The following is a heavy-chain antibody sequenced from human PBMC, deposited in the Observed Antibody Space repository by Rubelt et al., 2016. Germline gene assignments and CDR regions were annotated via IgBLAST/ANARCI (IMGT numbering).Heavy chain of an antibody. CDR2: IDTDGTS. D-gene: IGHD6-6*01. V-gene: IGHV3-66*01. CDR3: TREVSPSITARPAIFGY. CDR1: GFTVSTNY. J-gene: IGHJ4*02. Sequence: LDSGGGWVQPGRSLRLSCEASGFTVSTNYMSWVRQAPGKGLEWVSVIDTDGTSYYADSVKGRFAISRDNSKNTLYLQMNSLRAEDTAVYFCTREVSPSITARPAIFGYWGQGTLVTVSS.